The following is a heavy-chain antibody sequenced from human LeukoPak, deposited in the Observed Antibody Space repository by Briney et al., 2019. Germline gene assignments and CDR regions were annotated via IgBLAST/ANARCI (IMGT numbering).Heavy chain of an antibody. CDR3: AKQRITMVRGAFDY. CDR1: GGSISSYY. D-gene: IGHD3-10*01. J-gene: IGHJ4*02. CDR2: IYYSGST. Sequence: PSETLSLTCTVSGGSISSYYWSWIRQPPGKGLEWIGYIYYSGSTNYNPSLKSRVTISVDTSKNHFSLRLSSVTVADTAVYYCAKQRITMVRGAFDYWGQGTLVTVSS. V-gene: IGHV4-59*08.